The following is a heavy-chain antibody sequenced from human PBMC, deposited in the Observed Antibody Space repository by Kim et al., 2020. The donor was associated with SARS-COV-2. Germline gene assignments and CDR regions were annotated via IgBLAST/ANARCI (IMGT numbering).Heavy chain of an antibody. D-gene: IGHD6-19*01. J-gene: IGHJ3*02. V-gene: IGHV4-59*01. Sequence: PSLKSRVTISVDTSKNQFSLKLNSVTAAETAVYYCARMGSSGWFESAFDIWGPGTMVTVSS. CDR3: ARMGSSGWFESAFDI.